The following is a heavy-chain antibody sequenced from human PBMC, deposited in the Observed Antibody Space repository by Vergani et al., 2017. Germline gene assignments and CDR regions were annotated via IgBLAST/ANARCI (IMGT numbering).Heavy chain of an antibody. J-gene: IGHJ3*02. V-gene: IGHV3-43*01. CDR3: AKDVSWSYDFWSGYYGSAFDI. CDR1: GFTFDDYT. CDR2: ISWDGGST. D-gene: IGHD3-3*01. Sequence: EVQLVESGGVVVQPGGSLRLSCAASGFTFDDYTMHWVRQAPGKGLEWVSLISWDGGSTYYADSVKGRFTISRDNSKNSLYLQMNSLRTEDTALYYCAKDVSWSYDFWSGYYGSAFDIWGQGTMVTVSS.